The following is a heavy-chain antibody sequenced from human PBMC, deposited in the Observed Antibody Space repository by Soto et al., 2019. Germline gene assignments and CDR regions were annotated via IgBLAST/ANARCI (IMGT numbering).Heavy chain of an antibody. CDR2: IYYSGTA. CDR1: GGYISSSTYY. J-gene: IGHJ3*02. V-gene: IGHV4-39*01. CDR3: ARRATTVTYDAFDI. D-gene: IGHD4-17*01. Sequence: PSEILSLTCSVSGGYISSSTYYWGCVRQPPGKGLEWIGSIYYSGTAHYTPSLKSRLTISVDTSKNQFSLNLSAVTAADTAVYYSARRATTVTYDAFDIWGQGTMVTVSS.